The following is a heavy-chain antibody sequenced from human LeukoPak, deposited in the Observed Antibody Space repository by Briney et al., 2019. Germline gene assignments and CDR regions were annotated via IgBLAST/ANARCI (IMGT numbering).Heavy chain of an antibody. V-gene: IGHV4-59*01. D-gene: IGHD5-12*01. CDR1: GGSISSYY. Sequence: SETLSLTCTVSGGSISSYYWSWIRQPPGKGLEWIGDIYYSGSTNYNPSLKRRVAISVDTSKTQFSLKLSSVTAADTAVYYCARGRDIVATTDFDYWGQGTPVTVSS. J-gene: IGHJ4*02. CDR3: ARGRDIVATTDFDY. CDR2: IYYSGST.